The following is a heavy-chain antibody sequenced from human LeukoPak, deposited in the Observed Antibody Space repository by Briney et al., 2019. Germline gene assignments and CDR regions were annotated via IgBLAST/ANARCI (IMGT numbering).Heavy chain of an antibody. Sequence: GGSLRLSCAASGFTFSSYWMAWVRQVPGQGPERVANIKQDESEKYYVDSVKGRFTISRDNAKNSLFLQMNSLRVEDTAVYYCARDALGSLDYWGQGTLVTVSS. V-gene: IGHV3-7*01. CDR2: IKQDESEK. D-gene: IGHD3-16*01. CDR3: ARDALGSLDY. J-gene: IGHJ4*02. CDR1: GFTFSSYW.